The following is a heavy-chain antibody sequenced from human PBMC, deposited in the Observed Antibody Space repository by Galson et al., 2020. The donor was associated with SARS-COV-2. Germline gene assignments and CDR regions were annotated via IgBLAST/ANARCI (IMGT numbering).Heavy chain of an antibody. D-gene: IGHD3-10*01. Sequence: ETSETLSLTCTASGGSISSYYWSWIRQPPGKGLEWIGYIYYSGSTNYNPSLKSRVTISVDTSKNQFSLKLSSVTAADTAVYYCASAPRQLLWFGELSPYYFDYWGQGTLVTVSS. CDR1: GGSISSYY. CDR3: ASAPRQLLWFGELSPYYFDY. J-gene: IGHJ4*02. CDR2: IYYSGST. V-gene: IGHV4-59*01.